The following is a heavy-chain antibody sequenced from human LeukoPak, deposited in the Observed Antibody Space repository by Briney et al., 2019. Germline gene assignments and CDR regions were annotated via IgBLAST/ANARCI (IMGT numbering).Heavy chain of an antibody. CDR3: ARDIRRSGSPYWGGFDY. Sequence: SETLSLTCTVSGGSISSSSYYWGWLRQPPGKGLEWIGRIYYGGSTYYNPSLKSRVTISVDRSKTQSSLKLSSVTAADTAVYYCARDIRRSGSPYWGGFDYWGQGTLVTVSS. D-gene: IGHD3-10*01. CDR1: GGSISSSSYY. CDR2: IYYGGST. V-gene: IGHV4-39*07. J-gene: IGHJ4*02.